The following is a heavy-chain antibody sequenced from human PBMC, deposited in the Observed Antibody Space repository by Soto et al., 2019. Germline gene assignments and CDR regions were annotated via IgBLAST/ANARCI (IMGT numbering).Heavy chain of an antibody. CDR2: INRDGDNT. D-gene: IGHD7-27*01. CDR1: GFTFDEYS. J-gene: IGHJ4*02. V-gene: IGHV3-43*01. Sequence: GGSLRLSCAASGFTFDEYSMHWVRQAPGKGLEWVSLINRDGDNTYYADSVKGRFTISRDNAKNSLYLQMNSLRAEDTAVYYCARDYRYWGFDYWGQGTLVTVSS. CDR3: ARDYRYWGFDY.